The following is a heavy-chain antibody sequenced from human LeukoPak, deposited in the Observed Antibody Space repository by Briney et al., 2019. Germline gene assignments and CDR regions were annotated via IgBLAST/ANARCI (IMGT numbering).Heavy chain of an antibody. CDR1: GGSISSSNW. V-gene: IGHV4-4*02. CDR3: ARVVVAYSSGWHAY. J-gene: IGHJ4*02. D-gene: IGHD6-19*01. Sequence: SETLSLTCAVSGGSISSSNWWSWVRQPPGKGLEWIGEIYHSGSTNYNPSLKSRVTISVDKSKNQFSLKLSSVTAADTAVYYCARVVVAYSSGWHAYWGQGTLVTVSS. CDR2: IYHSGST.